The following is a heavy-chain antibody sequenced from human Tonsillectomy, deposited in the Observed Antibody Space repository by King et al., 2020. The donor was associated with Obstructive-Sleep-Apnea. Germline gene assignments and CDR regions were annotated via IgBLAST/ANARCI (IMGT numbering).Heavy chain of an antibody. CDR2: IYYSGST. CDR3: ARFIVVVPAANNWCDP. Sequence: QLQESGPGLVKPSQTLSLTCTVSGGSISSGGYYWSWIRQHPGKGLEWIGYIYYSGSTYYNPSLKSRVTISVDTSKNQFSLKLSSVTAADTAVYYCARFIVVVPAANNWCDPWGQGTLVTVSS. D-gene: IGHD2-2*01. V-gene: IGHV4-31*03. J-gene: IGHJ5*02. CDR1: GGSISSGGYY.